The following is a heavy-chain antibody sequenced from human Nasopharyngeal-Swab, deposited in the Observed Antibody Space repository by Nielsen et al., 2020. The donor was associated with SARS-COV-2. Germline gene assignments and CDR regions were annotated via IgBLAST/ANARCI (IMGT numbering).Heavy chain of an antibody. J-gene: IGHJ6*03. Sequence: WIRRRPGKGLEWVGRITSKAGGSSRDDGVNVKGRFTSRRDDSKNTLLLEMDSLRTEDTGVYYWTGRDSSGTRCYAYTPSNAGVYHYYYMDVWGQGTTVTVSS. CDR2: ITSKAGGSSR. V-gene: IGHV3-15*01. CDR3: TGRDSSGTRCYAYTPSNAGVYHYYYMDV. D-gene: IGHD2-2*01.